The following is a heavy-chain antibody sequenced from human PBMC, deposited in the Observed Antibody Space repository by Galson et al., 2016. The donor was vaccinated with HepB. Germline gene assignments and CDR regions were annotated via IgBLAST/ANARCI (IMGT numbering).Heavy chain of an antibody. CDR2: ILYSGTT. V-gene: IGHV4-34*12. Sequence: ETLSLTCAVSGGSFSGYYWSWIRQSPGKGLEWIGEILYSGTTDYNPSLKSRVTISRDTSKSHFSLSLTSVTAADTAVYYCASGRAGHIRGNYYGLDVWGQGTTIIVSS. J-gene: IGHJ6*02. CDR3: ASGRAGHIRGNYYGLDV. D-gene: IGHD2-21*01. CDR1: GGSFSGYY.